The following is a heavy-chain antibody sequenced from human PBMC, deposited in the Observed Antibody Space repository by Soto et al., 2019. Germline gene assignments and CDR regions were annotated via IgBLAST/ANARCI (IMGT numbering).Heavy chain of an antibody. CDR1: GYTFTSYY. Sequence: QVQLVQSGAEVKKPGASVRVSCKASGYTFTSYYIHLVRQAPGQGLEWMAIVNPTGGSTNYAQKFQGRVTVTFDTSTSTVFLELNSLRYEDTAVYYCAIHLAAGASWGQGTLGTVS. CDR2: VNPTGGST. D-gene: IGHD6-25*01. J-gene: IGHJ5*02. CDR3: AIHLAAGAS. V-gene: IGHV1-46*03.